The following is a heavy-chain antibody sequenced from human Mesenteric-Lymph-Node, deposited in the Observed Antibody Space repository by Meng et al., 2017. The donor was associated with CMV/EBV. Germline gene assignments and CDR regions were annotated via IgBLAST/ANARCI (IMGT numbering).Heavy chain of an antibody. V-gene: IGHV4-39*06. J-gene: IGHJ5*02. D-gene: IGHD3-9*01. Sequence: DSITSETFYWGWVRQPPGKGLEWIGLLYYRGSPYYNPSLKSRVTISGHTSNNQITLRLNSVTAADTAVYYCARMTGYYYVAPRFDPWGQGTLVTVSS. CDR2: LYYRGSP. CDR3: ARMTGYYYVAPRFDP. CDR1: DSITSETFY.